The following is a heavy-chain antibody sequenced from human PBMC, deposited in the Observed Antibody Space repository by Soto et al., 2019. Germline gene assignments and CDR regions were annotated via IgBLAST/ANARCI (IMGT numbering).Heavy chain of an antibody. Sequence: LSCAASGFTFSRYYMNWVRQAPGKGLEWVSSISTTSTYTRYADSLKGRFTISRDNAKKLLYLQMDSLRAEDTAVYYCARDDGLSSTNVKAFDIWGQGTKVTVSS. D-gene: IGHD2-2*01. CDR2: ISTTSTYT. J-gene: IGHJ3*02. CDR1: GFTFSRYY. V-gene: IGHV3-21*01. CDR3: ARDDGLSSTNVKAFDI.